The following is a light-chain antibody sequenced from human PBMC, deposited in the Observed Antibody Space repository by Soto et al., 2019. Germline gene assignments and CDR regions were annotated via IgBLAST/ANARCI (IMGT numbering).Light chain of an antibody. CDR3: QQSYSTPHT. J-gene: IGKJ4*01. Sequence: QMTQSPSSLSESVGDRDTITCRASQSISSYLNWYQQKPGKAPKLLIYAASSLQSGVPSRFSGSGSGTDVTLTISSLQPEDFATYYCQQSYSTPHTFGGGTKVEIK. CDR1: QSISSY. CDR2: AAS. V-gene: IGKV1-39*01.